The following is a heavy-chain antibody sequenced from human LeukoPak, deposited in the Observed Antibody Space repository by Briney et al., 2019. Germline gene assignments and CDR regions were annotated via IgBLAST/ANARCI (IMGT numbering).Heavy chain of an antibody. CDR2: ISGSGGST. D-gene: IGHD3-3*01. Sequence: GGSLRLSCAASGFTFSSYAMSWVRQAPGKGLEWVSAISGSGGSTYYADPVKGRFTISRDNSKNTLYLQMNSLRAEDTAVYYCAKVIRYDFWSGYPDYWGQGTLVTVSS. CDR3: AKVIRYDFWSGYPDY. J-gene: IGHJ4*02. V-gene: IGHV3-23*01. CDR1: GFTFSSYA.